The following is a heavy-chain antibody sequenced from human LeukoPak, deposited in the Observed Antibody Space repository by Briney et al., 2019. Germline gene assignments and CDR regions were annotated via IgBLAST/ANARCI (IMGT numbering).Heavy chain of an antibody. CDR1: GYTFTSYY. J-gene: IGHJ4*02. Sequence: VSVKVSCKASGYTFTSYYMHWVRQAPGQGLEWMGIINPSGGSTSYAQKFQGRVTMTRDTSTSTVYMELSSLRSEDTAVYYCPRAGDMITFGGVIVRGLYYFDYWGQGTLVTVSS. V-gene: IGHV1-46*01. CDR2: INPSGGST. CDR3: PRAGDMITFGGVIVRGLYYFDY. D-gene: IGHD3-16*02.